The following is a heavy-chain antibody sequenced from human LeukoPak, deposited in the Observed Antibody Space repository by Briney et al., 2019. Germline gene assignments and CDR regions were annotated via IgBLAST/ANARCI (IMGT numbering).Heavy chain of an antibody. CDR1: GGSFSGYY. CDR2: INHSGST. D-gene: IGHD3/OR15-3a*01. CDR3: ARHLRWRTSFSPFDY. V-gene: IGHV4-34*01. Sequence: SETLSLTCAVYGGSFSGYYWSWIRQPPGKGLEWIGEINHSGSTNYNPSLKSRVTISVDTSKNQLSLRLSSVTAADTAVYYCARHLRWRTSFSPFDYWGQGTLVTVSS. J-gene: IGHJ4*02.